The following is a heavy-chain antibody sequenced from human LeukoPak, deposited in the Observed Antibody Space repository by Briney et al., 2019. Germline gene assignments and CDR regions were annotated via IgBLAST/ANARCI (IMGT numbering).Heavy chain of an antibody. J-gene: IGHJ4*02. CDR2: ISTDSRII. D-gene: IGHD3-10*01. V-gene: IGHV3-48*01. CDR1: GFTFSSYS. CDR3: ARGVNYYGSGSYYFDY. Sequence: GGSLRLSCEVSGFTFSSYSINWVRQAPGKGLEWVSYISTDSRIIYYANSVKGRFTISRDNAKNSLFLQMNSLRAEDTAVYYCARGVNYYGSGSYYFDYWGQGTLVIVSS.